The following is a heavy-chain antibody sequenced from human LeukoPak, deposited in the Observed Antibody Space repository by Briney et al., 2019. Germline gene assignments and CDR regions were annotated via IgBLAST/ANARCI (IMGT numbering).Heavy chain of an antibody. CDR1: GFTFSRYS. J-gene: IGHJ4*02. CDR2: ISSSSSTV. Sequence: GGSLRLSCAASGFTFSRYSMNWVRQAPGKALEWVSYISSSSSTVYYADSLKGRFTISRDNAKNSLYLQMNSLRDEDTAVYYCARAQTYYGSGSYLYWGQGTLVTVSS. CDR3: ARAQTYYGSGSYLY. V-gene: IGHV3-48*02. D-gene: IGHD3-10*01.